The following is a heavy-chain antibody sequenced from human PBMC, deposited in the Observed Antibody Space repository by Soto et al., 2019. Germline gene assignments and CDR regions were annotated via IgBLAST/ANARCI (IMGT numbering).Heavy chain of an antibody. CDR3: ALLRLATVTTYNWFDP. J-gene: IGHJ5*02. CDR2: IYWDDDK. D-gene: IGHD4-17*01. V-gene: IGHV2-5*02. CDR1: GFSLSTSGVG. Sequence: SGPTLVNPTQTLTLTCTFSGFSLSTSGVGVGWIRQPPGKALEWLALIYWDDDKRYSPSLKSRLTITKDTSKNQVVLTMTNMDPVDTATYYCALLRLATVTTYNWFDPWGQGTLVTVYS.